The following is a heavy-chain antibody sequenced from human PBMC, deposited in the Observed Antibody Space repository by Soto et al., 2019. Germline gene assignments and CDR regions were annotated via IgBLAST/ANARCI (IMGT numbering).Heavy chain of an antibody. CDR2: IIPIFGTA. CDR1: GGTFSSYA. D-gene: IGHD2-2*01. V-gene: IGHV1-69*13. J-gene: IGHJ6*03. Sequence: SVKVSCKASGGTFSSYAISWVRQAPGQGLEWMGGIIPIFGTANYAQKFQGRVTITADESTSTAYMELSSLRSEDTAVYYCAKDPRWDLVVPAHLWDYYYYYMDVWGKGTTVTVSS. CDR3: AKDPRWDLVVPAHLWDYYYYYMDV.